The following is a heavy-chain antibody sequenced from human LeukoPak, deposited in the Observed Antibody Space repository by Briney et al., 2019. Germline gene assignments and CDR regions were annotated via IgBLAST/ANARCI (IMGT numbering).Heavy chain of an antibody. CDR3: ARGGLIAAAGPFDY. CDR2: ISYDGRNK. D-gene: IGHD6-13*01. CDR1: GFTFSSYA. Sequence: GGSLRLSCAASGFTFSSYAMHWVRQAPGKGLEWVALISYDGRNKYYADSVKGRFTISRDNSKNTLYLQMNSLRAEDTAVYYCARGGLIAAAGPFDYWGQGTLVTVSS. J-gene: IGHJ4*02. V-gene: IGHV3-30*04.